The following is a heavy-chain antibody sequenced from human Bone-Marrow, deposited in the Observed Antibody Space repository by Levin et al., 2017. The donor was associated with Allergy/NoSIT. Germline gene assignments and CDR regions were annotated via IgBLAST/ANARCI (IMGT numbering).Heavy chain of an antibody. CDR1: GYTLTELS. D-gene: IGHD6-13*01. J-gene: IGHJ5*02. CDR3: AALGIGRGPWQQLSVSWFDP. Sequence: ASVKVSCKVSGYTLTELSMHWVRQAPGKGLEWMGGFDPEDGETIYAQKFQGRVTMTEDTSTDTAYMELSSLRSEDTAVYYCAALGIGRGPWQQLSVSWFDPWGQGTLVTVSS. CDR2: FDPEDGET. V-gene: IGHV1-24*01.